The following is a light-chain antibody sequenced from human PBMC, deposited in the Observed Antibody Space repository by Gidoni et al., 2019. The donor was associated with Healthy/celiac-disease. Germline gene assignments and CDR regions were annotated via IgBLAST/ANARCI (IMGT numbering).Light chain of an antibody. CDR1: QSVSSY. V-gene: IGKV3-11*01. J-gene: IGKJ1*01. CDR2: DAS. Sequence: EIVLTQSPATLSLSPGERATLSCRASQSVSSYLAWYQQKPGQAPRLLIYDASNRATGIPARFSGSGSGTDFTLTISSLEPEDFAVYYCQQRSNWPPGSFXQXTKVXIK. CDR3: QQRSNWPPGS.